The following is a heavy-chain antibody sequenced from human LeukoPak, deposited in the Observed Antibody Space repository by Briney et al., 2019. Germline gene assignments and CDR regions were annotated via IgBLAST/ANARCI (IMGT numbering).Heavy chain of an antibody. CDR3: ARGKGYYGSGSSFDY. J-gene: IGHJ4*02. CDR1: GFTFSRYA. CDR2: ISYDGSNT. Sequence: GGSLRLSCAVSGFTFSRYAMHWVRQAPGAGLEWVALISYDGSNTYYADSVRGRFTISRDDSKNTLFLQMNNLRAEDTAVYYCARGKGYYGSGSSFDYWAQGTLVTVSS. D-gene: IGHD3-10*01. V-gene: IGHV3-30*04.